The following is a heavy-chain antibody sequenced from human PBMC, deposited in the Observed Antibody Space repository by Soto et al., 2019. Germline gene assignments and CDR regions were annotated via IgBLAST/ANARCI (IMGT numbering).Heavy chain of an antibody. CDR3: ERGQNVPAAKGGGGGV. J-gene: IGHJ6*04. V-gene: IGHV4-34*01. CDR2: IHHSGST. D-gene: IGHD2-2*01. CDR1: CGSFSGYY. Sequence: SETLSLTCAVYCGSFSGYYWSWIRQPPGKGLEWIGEIHHSGSTNYNPSLKSRVTISVDTSKNQFSLKLSSVTAADTAVYYCERGQNVPAAKGGGGGVWGKGTTVTVSS.